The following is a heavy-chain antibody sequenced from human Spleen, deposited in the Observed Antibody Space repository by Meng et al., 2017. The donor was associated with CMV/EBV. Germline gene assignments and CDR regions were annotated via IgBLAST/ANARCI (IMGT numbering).Heavy chain of an antibody. D-gene: IGHD5-18*01. Sequence: GGSLRLSCAASGFTFSAYNINWVRQAPGKGLEWISLISDSGDSPYYADSVKGRFTISRDNSKNMVYLQMKSLRADDTARYYCAKTLNGYGGEDSWGQGTLVTVSS. V-gene: IGHV3-23*01. CDR3: AKTLNGYGGEDS. J-gene: IGHJ4*02. CDR1: GFTFSAYN. CDR2: ISDSGDSP.